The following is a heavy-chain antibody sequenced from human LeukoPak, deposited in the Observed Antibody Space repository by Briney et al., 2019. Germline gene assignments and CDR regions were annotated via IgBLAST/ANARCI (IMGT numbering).Heavy chain of an antibody. J-gene: IGHJ6*02. CDR1: GYTLTELS. CDR2: FDPEDGET. V-gene: IGHV1-24*01. CDR3: ARATPYMVRGEAYDYYGMYG. Sequence: ASVKVSCKVSGYTLTELSMYWVRQAPGKGLEWMGGFDPEDGETIYAQRFQGRVPMTEDTSTDTAYMEPSRLRSEDTRVDYCARATPYMVRGEAYDYYGMYGWGQGTTVNVSS. D-gene: IGHD3-10*01.